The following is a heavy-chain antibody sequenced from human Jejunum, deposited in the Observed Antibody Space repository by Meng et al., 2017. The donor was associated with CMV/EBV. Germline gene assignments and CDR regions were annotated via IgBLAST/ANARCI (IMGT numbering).Heavy chain of an antibody. CDR3: ARVEVGITSGDY. CDR1: GYTFTNYG. Sequence: QAQVVEVGGGVKKPGASVKVSCKASGYTFTNYGITWVRQAPGQGLEWMGWISAYNGNTNYAQTLQGRLTMTTDTSTSTAYMELRSLRSDDTAVYYCARVEVGITSGDYWGQGTLVTVSS. V-gene: IGHV1-18*01. J-gene: IGHJ4*02. D-gene: IGHD1-26*01. CDR2: ISAYNGNT.